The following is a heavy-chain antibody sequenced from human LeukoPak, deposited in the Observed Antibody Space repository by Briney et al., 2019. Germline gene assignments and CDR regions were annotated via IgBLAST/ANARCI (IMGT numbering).Heavy chain of an antibody. CDR2: IKSDGSST. CDR3: ARSTGWCYFDY. J-gene: IGHJ4*02. CDR1: GFTFSSYW. Sequence: PGGSLRLSCAASGFTFSSYWMHWVRQAPGKGLVWVSRIKSDGSSTDYADSVKGRFTLSRDNAKNTLYLQMDSLRAEDTAVYYCARSTGWCYFDYWGQGTLVTVSS. D-gene: IGHD6-19*01. V-gene: IGHV3-74*01.